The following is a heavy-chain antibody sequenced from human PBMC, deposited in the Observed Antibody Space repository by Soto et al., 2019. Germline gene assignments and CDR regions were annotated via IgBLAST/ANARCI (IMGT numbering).Heavy chain of an antibody. J-gene: IGHJ6*02. CDR3: ARPRRDGYSPYSPDYYYDMDV. Sequence: QVQLVESGGGVVQPGRSLRLSCAASGFTFSTYAMHWVRQAPGKGLEWVAVISYDGGNKYYADSVKGRFTISRDNYKNTLYRQMNSLRADDTAVYFCARPRRDGYSPYSPDYYYDMDVWGQGTTVTVSS. V-gene: IGHV3-30-3*01. CDR1: GFTFSTYA. CDR2: ISYDGGNK. D-gene: IGHD4-4*01.